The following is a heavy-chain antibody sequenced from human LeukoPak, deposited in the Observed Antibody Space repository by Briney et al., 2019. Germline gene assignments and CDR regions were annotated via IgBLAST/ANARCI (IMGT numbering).Heavy chain of an antibody. D-gene: IGHD6-6*01. CDR2: IYYSGST. CDR3: ARATPIAARTFDY. V-gene: IGHV4-39*07. Sequence: SETLSLACTVSGGSISSSSYYWGWIRQPPGKGLEWIGSIYYSGSTYYNPSLKSRVTISVDTSKNQFSLKLSSVTAADTAVYYCARATPIAARTFDYWGQGTLVTVSS. CDR1: GGSISSSSYY. J-gene: IGHJ4*02.